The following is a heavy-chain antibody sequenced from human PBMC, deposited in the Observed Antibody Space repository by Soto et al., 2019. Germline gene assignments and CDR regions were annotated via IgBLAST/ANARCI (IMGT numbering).Heavy chain of an antibody. CDR1: GYSFTTYW. Sequence: GESLKISCKGSGYSFTTYWSGWVRQSPGKGLEWMGIIYIDDSGSSYSPAFQGQVTISVDKSINIAFLQWSSLEASDTAIYYCARGQFGGNPRLAFDPWGQGTLVTVSS. J-gene: IGHJ5*02. V-gene: IGHV5-51*01. CDR3: ARGQFGGNPRLAFDP. CDR2: IYIDDSGS. D-gene: IGHD2-15*01.